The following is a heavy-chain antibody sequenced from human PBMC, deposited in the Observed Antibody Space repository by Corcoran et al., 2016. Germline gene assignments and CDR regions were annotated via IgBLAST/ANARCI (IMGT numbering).Heavy chain of an antibody. CDR2: ISWDGSST. Sequence: EVQLVESGGVVVQPGGSLRLSCAASGFTFDDFTMHWVRQAPGKGLEWVSLISWDGSSTYYADSVKGRFTISRDNSKNSLYLQMNSLRTEDTALYYCAKAAGGTYPGWFDPWGQGTLVTVSS. CDR1: GFTFDDFT. J-gene: IGHJ5*02. CDR3: AKAAGGTYPGWFDP. V-gene: IGHV3-43*01. D-gene: IGHD1-26*01.